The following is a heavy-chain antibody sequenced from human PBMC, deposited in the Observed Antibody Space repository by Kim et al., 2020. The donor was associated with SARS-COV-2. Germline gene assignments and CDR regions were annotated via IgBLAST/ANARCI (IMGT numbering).Heavy chain of an antibody. J-gene: IGHJ4*01. V-gene: IGHV3-15*01. D-gene: IGHD2-2*01. Sequence: GGSLRLSCSASGFTLSLARMSWVRQTPRKGLEWIGRIQSKPDGGARDYAAPVTGRFFISRDDSQNRLSLQMNRLTVEDTGVYYCTTDTFEYQLLHADYWG. CDR1: GFTLSLAR. CDR2: IQSKPDGGAR. CDR3: TTDTFEYQLLHADY.